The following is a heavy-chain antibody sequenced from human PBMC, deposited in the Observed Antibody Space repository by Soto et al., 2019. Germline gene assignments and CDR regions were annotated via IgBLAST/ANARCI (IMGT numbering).Heavy chain of an antibody. V-gene: IGHV1-69*02. J-gene: IGHJ4*02. CDR1: GGTFSSYT. CDR3: AARQPAASFFAGY. CDR2: IIPILGIA. D-gene: IGHD2-2*01. Sequence: XXKVSCQASGGTFSSYTISWLRQAPGQGLEWMGRIIPILGIANYAQKFQGRVTITADKSTSTAYMELSSLRSEDTAVYYCAARQPAASFFAGYWGQGTLVTVSS.